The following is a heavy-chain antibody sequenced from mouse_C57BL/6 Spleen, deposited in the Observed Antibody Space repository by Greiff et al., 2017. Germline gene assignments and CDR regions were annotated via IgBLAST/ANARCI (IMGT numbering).Heavy chain of an antibody. J-gene: IGHJ2*01. CDR3: ARDLDYDGGDYFDY. CDR2: ISYDGSN. V-gene: IGHV3-6*01. Sequence: EVKLQESGPGLVKPSQSLSLTCSVTGYSITSGYYWNWIRQFPGNKLEWMGYISYDGSNNYNPSLKNRISITRDTSKNQFFLKLNSVTTEDTATYYCARDLDYDGGDYFDYWGQGTTLTVSS. CDR1: GYSITSGYY. D-gene: IGHD2-4*01.